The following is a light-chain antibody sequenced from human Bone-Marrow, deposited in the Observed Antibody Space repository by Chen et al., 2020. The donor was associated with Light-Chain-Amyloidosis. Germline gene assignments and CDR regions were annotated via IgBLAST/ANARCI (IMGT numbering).Light chain of an antibody. Sequence: QSALTQPASVSGSPGQSITISCTGTSSDVGGDNHVSWYQQHPDKAPKLMIYEVTNRPSWVPDRFSGANSDNPASLTISGLQTEDEADYFCSSYTITNTLVFGSGTRVTVL. J-gene: IGLJ1*01. CDR2: EVT. CDR1: SSDVGGDNH. V-gene: IGLV2-14*01. CDR3: SSYTITNTLV.